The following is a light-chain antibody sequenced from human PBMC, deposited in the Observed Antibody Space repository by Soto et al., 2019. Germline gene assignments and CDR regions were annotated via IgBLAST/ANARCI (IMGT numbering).Light chain of an antibody. V-gene: IGKV3-20*01. Sequence: PGERATLSCRASQSVSSNYVAWDQQKPGQAPRLLIYGASSRATGIPDRFRGSGSGTDFTLTISRLEPEDFAVYYCQQDGSSFTFGGGTKVEIK. CDR3: QQDGSSFT. J-gene: IGKJ4*01. CDR1: QSVSSNY. CDR2: GAS.